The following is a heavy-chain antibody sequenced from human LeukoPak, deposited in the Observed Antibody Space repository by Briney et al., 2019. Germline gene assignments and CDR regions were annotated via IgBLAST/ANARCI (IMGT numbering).Heavy chain of an antibody. CDR2: ISYSGST. CDR3: VRGYSGYPYYLDY. V-gene: IGHV4-59*08. D-gene: IGHD5-12*01. Sequence: PSETLSLTCTVSGGSISGYYWTWIRQPPGKGLEWIGYISYSGSTSSHPSLKSRVTISLDTSKNQFSLKLTPVTAADTAVYYCVRGYSGYPYYLDYWGQGTLVTVSS. CDR1: GGSISGYY. J-gene: IGHJ4*02.